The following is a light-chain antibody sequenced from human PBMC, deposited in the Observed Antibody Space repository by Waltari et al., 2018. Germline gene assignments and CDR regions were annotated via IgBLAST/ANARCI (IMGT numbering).Light chain of an antibody. J-gene: IGLJ3*02. Sequence: QSLLTQPPSISGAPGQRVTISCSGGTSNIGRNRVNWYEQVPGPAPKLLLFRTDQRPSGVSDRFSGSKSGTSASLTITGLLSADETDYICAAWDDSLNAWIFGGGTRLTVL. V-gene: IGLV1-44*01. CDR2: RTD. CDR1: TSNIGRNR. CDR3: AAWDDSLNAWI.